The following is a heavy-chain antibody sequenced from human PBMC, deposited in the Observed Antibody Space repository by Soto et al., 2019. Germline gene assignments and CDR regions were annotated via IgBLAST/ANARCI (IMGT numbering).Heavy chain of an antibody. CDR3: AKVRRDGYTGDYFDY. CDR1: GFTFSSYA. Sequence: PGGSLRLSCAASGFTFSSYAMSGVRQAPGKGLEWVSAISGSGGSTYYADSVKGRFTISRDNSKNTLYLQMNSLRAEDTAVYYCAKVRRDGYTGDYFDYWGQGTLVTVSS. D-gene: IGHD5-12*01. J-gene: IGHJ4*02. V-gene: IGHV3-23*01. CDR2: ISGSGGST.